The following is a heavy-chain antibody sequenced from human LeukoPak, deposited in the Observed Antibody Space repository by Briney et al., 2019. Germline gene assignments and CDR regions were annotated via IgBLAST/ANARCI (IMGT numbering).Heavy chain of an antibody. D-gene: IGHD3-3*01. V-gene: IGHV4-34*01. Sequence: PSETLSLTCAVYGGFFSGYYWSWIRQPPGKGLEWIGEINHSGSTNYNPSLKSRVTISVDTSKNQFSLKLSSVTAAHTAVYYCARGRGYYVFSTERENWFDPWGQGTLVTVSS. CDR2: INHSGST. CDR1: GGFFSGYY. J-gene: IGHJ5*02. CDR3: ARGRGYYVFSTERENWFDP.